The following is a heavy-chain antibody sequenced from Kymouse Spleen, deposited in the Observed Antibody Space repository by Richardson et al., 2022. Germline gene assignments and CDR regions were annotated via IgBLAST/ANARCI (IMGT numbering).Heavy chain of an antibody. CDR1: GGSISSGGYY. J-gene: IGHJ6*02. Sequence: QVQLQESGPGLVKPSQTLSLTCTVSGGSISSGGYYWSWIRQHPGKGLEWIGYIYYSGSTYYNPSLKSRVTISVDTSKNQFSLKLSSVTAADTAVYYCARERGYYYGSGSPYYYYYYGMDVWGQGTTVTVSS. D-gene: IGHD3-10*01. V-gene: IGHV4-31*03. CDR2: IYYSGST. CDR3: ARERGYYYGSGSPYYYYYYGMDV.